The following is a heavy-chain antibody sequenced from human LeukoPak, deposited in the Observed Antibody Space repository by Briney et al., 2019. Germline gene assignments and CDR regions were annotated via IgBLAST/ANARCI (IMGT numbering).Heavy chain of an antibody. V-gene: IGHV3-66*01. D-gene: IGHD3-16*01. Sequence: GGSLRLSCAASGLTVRTNYMGWVRQAPGKGLEWVSVIYSGGSTHYADSVKGRFTISRDDATNTLYFQMNSLRVDDTAVYYCAGLGILGDAFEIWGQGTKVTVSS. CDR3: AGLGILGDAFEI. J-gene: IGHJ3*02. CDR2: IYSGGST. CDR1: GLTVRTNY.